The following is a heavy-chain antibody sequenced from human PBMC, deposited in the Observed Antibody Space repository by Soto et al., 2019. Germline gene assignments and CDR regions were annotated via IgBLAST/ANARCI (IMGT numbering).Heavy chain of an antibody. CDR2: ISGSGGST. CDR3: AKDPDIAAAPLFTTFDY. V-gene: IGHV3-23*01. D-gene: IGHD6-13*01. CDR1: GFTFSSYA. J-gene: IGHJ4*02. Sequence: EVQLLESGGGLVQPGGSLRLSCAASGFTFSSYAMSWVRQAPGKGLEWVSAISGSGGSTYYADSVKGRFTISRDNSKNTLDLQMNSLRAEDTAVYYCAKDPDIAAAPLFTTFDYWGQGTLVTVSS.